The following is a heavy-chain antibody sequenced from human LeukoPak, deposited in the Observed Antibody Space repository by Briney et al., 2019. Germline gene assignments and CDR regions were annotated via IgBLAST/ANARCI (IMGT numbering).Heavy chain of an antibody. Sequence: GGSLRLSCAASGFTFSSYWMSWVRQAPGKGLEWVANIKQDGSEKYYVDSVKGRCTISRDNAKNSLYLQMNSMRAEDTAVYYSARPRPDFWSGQPLDYWGQGTLVTVSS. D-gene: IGHD3-3*01. CDR1: GFTFSSYW. CDR2: IKQDGSEK. CDR3: ARPRPDFWSGQPLDY. V-gene: IGHV3-7*01. J-gene: IGHJ4*02.